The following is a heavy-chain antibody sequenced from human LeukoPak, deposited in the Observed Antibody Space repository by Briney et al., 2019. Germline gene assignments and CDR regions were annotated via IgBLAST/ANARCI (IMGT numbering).Heavy chain of an antibody. CDR1: GGSISSGDYY. J-gene: IGHJ4*02. CDR2: IYYSGST. Sequence: PSQTLSLTCTVSGGSISSGDYYWSWIRQPPGTGLEWIGYIYYSGSTYYNPSLKSRVTISVDTSKNQFSLKLSSVTAADTAVYYCARDLVISGSPDYFDYWGQGTLVTVSS. CDR3: ARDLVISGSPDYFDY. D-gene: IGHD1-14*01. V-gene: IGHV4-30-4*08.